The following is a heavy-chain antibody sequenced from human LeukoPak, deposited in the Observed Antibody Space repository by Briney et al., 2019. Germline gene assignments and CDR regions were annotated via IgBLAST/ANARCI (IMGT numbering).Heavy chain of an antibody. CDR1: GFTFSSYA. Sequence: GGSLRLSCAASGFTFSSYAMHWVRQAPGKGLECVSAISSSGGSTYYANSVKGRFTISRDNSKNTLYLQVGSLRAEDMAVYYCARGFPSPDKRPCWGQGTLVTVSS. J-gene: IGHJ4*02. D-gene: IGHD3-10*01. CDR3: ARGFPSPDKRPC. CDR2: ISSSGGST. V-gene: IGHV3-64*01.